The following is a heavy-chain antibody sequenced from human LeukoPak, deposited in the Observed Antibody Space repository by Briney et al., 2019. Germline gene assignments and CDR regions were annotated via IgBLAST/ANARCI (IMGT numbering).Heavy chain of an antibody. V-gene: IGHV5-51*01. Sequence: GGSLKISCKGSGYSFTSYWIGWVRQMPAKGLEWVGIIYPGDSDTRYSPSFQGQVTISADKSISTAYLQWSSLKASDTAMYYCARSINFWSGYYYESFDYWGQGTLVTVSS. J-gene: IGHJ4*02. CDR1: GYSFTSYW. CDR3: ARSINFWSGYYYESFDY. D-gene: IGHD3-3*01. CDR2: IYPGDSDT.